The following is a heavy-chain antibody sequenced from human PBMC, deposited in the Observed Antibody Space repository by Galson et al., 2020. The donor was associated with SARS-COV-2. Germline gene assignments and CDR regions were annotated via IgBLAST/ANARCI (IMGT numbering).Heavy chain of an antibody. CDR2: ISYDGSNK. J-gene: IGHJ3*02. V-gene: IGHV3-30*18. Sequence: TGGSLRLSCAASGFTFSSYGMHWVRQAPGKGLEWVAVISYDGSNKYYAASVKGQFTISRDNSKNTLYLQMNSLRAEDTAVYYCAKMYYYDSSGYYYEDDDAFDIWGQGTMVTVSS. CDR3: AKMYYYDSSGYYYEDDDAFDI. D-gene: IGHD3-22*01. CDR1: GFTFSSYG.